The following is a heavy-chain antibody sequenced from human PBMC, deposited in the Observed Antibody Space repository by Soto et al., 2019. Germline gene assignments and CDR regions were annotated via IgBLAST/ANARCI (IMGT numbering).Heavy chain of an antibody. J-gene: IGHJ1*01. CDR3: VKDNGGYPSTSPH. D-gene: IGHD3-22*01. V-gene: IGHV3-23*01. CDR2: ISGSGERT. Sequence: EVQLLESGGGLVQPGGSLRLSCAASGITISNYPMSWVRQAPGKGLDWVSGISGSGERTYYADSAKGRFTISKDISKNSLSLQLDNLGVEDTAVYFCVKDNGGYPSTSPHWGQGNLVTVSS. CDR1: GITISNYP.